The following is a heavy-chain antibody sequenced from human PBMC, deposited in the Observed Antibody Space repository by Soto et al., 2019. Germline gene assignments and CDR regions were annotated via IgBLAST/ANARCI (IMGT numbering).Heavy chain of an antibody. Sequence: ASGKVSCKASGYTFTSYDINWVRQATGQRLEWMGWMNPNSGNTGYAQKFQGRVTMTRNTSISTAYMELSSMRSEDTAVYYCARDSYDSSGYDAFDIWGQGTMVTVSS. V-gene: IGHV1-8*01. CDR2: MNPNSGNT. CDR3: ARDSYDSSGYDAFDI. D-gene: IGHD3-22*01. J-gene: IGHJ3*02. CDR1: GYTFTSYD.